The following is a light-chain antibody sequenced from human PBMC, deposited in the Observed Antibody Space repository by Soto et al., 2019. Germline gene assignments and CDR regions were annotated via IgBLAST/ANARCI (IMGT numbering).Light chain of an antibody. J-gene: IGKJ4*01. Sequence: EIVLTQSPGTLSLSPGERATLSCRASQSVSRTYLAWYQQKRGQAPRLLIYDASSRATGIPDRFSGSGSGTDFTLTITRLEPEDFAIYFCQQYNNWPGTFGGGTKVEIK. CDR2: DAS. V-gene: IGKV3D-20*02. CDR3: QQYNNWPGT. CDR1: QSVSRTY.